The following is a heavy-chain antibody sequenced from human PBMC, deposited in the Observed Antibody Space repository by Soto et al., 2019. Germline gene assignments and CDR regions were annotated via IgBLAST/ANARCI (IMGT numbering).Heavy chain of an antibody. J-gene: IGHJ4*02. CDR1: GFSLSTSGVG. Sequence: QITLKESGPTLVKPTQTLTLTCTFSGFSLSTSGVGVGWIRQPQGKALEWLALIYWDDDKRYSPSLNTRLTISKDTSKNQVVLTMTNMDPVDTATYYCAHKRSGPTLFDYWGQGTLVTVSS. V-gene: IGHV2-5*02. D-gene: IGHD6-19*01. CDR3: AHKRSGPTLFDY. CDR2: IYWDDDK.